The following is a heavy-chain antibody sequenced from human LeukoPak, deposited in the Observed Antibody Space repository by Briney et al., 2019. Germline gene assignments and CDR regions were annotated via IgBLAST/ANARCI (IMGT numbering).Heavy chain of an antibody. V-gene: IGHV3-33*01. CDR1: GFTFSSYG. CDR3: ARDPSGSYYSNWFDP. D-gene: IGHD1-26*01. J-gene: IGHJ5*02. CDR2: IWYDGSNK. Sequence: GGSLRLSCAASGFTFSSYGMHWVRQAPGKGLEWVAVIWYDGSNKYYADSVKGRFTISRDNSKNTLYLQMNSLRAEDTAVYYCARDPSGSYYSNWFDPWGQGTLVTVSS.